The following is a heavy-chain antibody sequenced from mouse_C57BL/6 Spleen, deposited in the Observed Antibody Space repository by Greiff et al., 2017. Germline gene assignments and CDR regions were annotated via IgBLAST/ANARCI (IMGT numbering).Heavy chain of an antibody. D-gene: IGHD1-1*01. Sequence: VQLQQSGPELVKPGASVKISCKASGYAFSSSWMNWVKQRPGKGLEWIGRIYPGDGDTNYNGKFKGKATLTADKSSSTAYMQLSSLTSEDSAVYFCARAPHYYGSSYGGFAYWGQGTLVTVSA. V-gene: IGHV1-82*01. CDR2: IYPGDGDT. J-gene: IGHJ3*01. CDR3: ARAPHYYGSSYGGFAY. CDR1: GYAFSSSW.